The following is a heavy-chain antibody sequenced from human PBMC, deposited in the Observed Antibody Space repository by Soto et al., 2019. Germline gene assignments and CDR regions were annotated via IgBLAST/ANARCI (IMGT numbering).Heavy chain of an antibody. CDR2: ISWNSDTI. Sequence: EVQLVESGGGLVQPGGSLRLSCAASGFTSSDYTMNWFRQAPGKGLEWISYISWNSDTIYYADSVKGRFTISRDDARNSLHLQMNSLRAEDTAVYYCARDNYWSFDHWGQGTLVTVSS. V-gene: IGHV3-48*01. J-gene: IGHJ4*02. CDR1: GFTSSDYT. CDR3: ARDNYWSFDH. D-gene: IGHD2-8*02.